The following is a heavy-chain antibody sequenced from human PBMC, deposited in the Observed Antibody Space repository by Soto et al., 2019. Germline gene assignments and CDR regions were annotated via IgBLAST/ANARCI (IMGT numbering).Heavy chain of an antibody. CDR2: IIPILGIA. Sequence: SVKVSCKASGGTFSSYTISWVRQAPGQGLEWMGRIIPILGIANYAQKLQGRVTITADKSTSTAYMELSSLRSEDTAVYYCARDIXVAPSSPRGGAFDIWGQGTMVTVSS. D-gene: IGHD2-15*01. V-gene: IGHV1-69*04. J-gene: IGHJ3*02. CDR3: ARDIXVAPSSPRGGAFDI. CDR1: GGTFSSYT.